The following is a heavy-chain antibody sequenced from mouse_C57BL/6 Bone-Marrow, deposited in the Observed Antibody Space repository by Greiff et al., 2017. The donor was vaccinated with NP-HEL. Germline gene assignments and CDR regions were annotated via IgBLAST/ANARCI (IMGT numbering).Heavy chain of an antibody. V-gene: IGHV1-72*01. D-gene: IGHD1-1*01. CDR1: GYTFTNYW. CDR2: IDPNSGGT. J-gene: IGHJ2*01. Sequence: QVQLQQPGAELVKPGASVKLSCKASGYTFTNYWMHWVKQRPGRGLEWIGRIDPNSGGTKYNEKFKGKATLTEDKSSSTAYMELSSLPSEDSAVSYVARYYYGSGYFDYWGQGTTLTVSS. CDR3: ARYYYGSGYFDY.